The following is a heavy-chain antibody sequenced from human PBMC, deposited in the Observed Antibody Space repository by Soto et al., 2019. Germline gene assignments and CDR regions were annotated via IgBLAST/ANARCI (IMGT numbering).Heavy chain of an antibody. CDR2: IYYSGST. V-gene: IGHV4-61*01. CDR3: ARGIEGWYQGRYYYGMDV. J-gene: IGHJ6*02. CDR1: GGSVSSGSYY. D-gene: IGHD6-19*01. Sequence: QVQLQESGPGLVKPSETLSLTCTVSGGSVSSGSYYWSWIRQPPGKGLEWIGYIYYSGSTNYNPSPKRRFTTAADTSKNQFSLKLSSVTAADTAVYYCARGIEGWYQGRYYYGMDVWGQGTTVTVSS.